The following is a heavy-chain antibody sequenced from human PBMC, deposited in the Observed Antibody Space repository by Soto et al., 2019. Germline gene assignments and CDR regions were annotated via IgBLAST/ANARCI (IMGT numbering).Heavy chain of an antibody. CDR1: GYTFTGYY. CDR3: ARGVVVVAANTPPDSIYYYMDV. D-gene: IGHD2-15*01. J-gene: IGHJ6*03. V-gene: IGHV1-2*04. Sequence: ASVKVSCKSSGYTFTGYYMHWVRQAPGQGLEWMGWINPNSGGTNYAQKFQGLVTMTRATDISTAYMELRRLRSDDTAVYYCARGVVVVAANTPPDSIYYYMDVWGQGTTVTVSS. CDR2: INPNSGGT.